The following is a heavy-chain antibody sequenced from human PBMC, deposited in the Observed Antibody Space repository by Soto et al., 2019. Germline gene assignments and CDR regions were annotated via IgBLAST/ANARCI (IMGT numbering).Heavy chain of an antibody. CDR1: GYTFSSYG. V-gene: IGHV1-18*01. CDR3: ASDQGGGWFDP. J-gene: IGHJ5*02. Sequence: QVQLVQSGAEVKKPGASVKVSCKASGYTFSSYGISWVRQAPGQGLEWMGWISAYNGNTNYAQNLQGRVTMTTDTPTSPAYMELRSLGSYDTAVYYCASDQGGGWFDPWGRGTLVTVSS. D-gene: IGHD2-15*01. CDR2: ISAYNGNT.